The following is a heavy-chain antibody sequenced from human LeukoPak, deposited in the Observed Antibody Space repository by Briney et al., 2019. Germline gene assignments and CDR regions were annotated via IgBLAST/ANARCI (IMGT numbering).Heavy chain of an antibody. CDR1: GGSLSSSSYY. J-gene: IGHJ4*02. V-gene: IGHV4-39*01. CDR3: ARQPEEVFGDYYFDY. CDR2: IYYSGST. D-gene: IGHD3-10*02. Sequence: SETLSLTRTVSGGSLSSSSYYWGWARQPPGKGLEWIGRIYYSGSTSYNPSLKSRVTISVDTSKNRFSLKLTSVTPADTAVYYCARQPEEVFGDYYFDYCGQGTLVTVSS.